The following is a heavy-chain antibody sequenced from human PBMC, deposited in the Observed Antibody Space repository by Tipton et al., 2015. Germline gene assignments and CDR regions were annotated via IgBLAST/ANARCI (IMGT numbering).Heavy chain of an antibody. Sequence: SLRLSCAASGFTFSRYWMSWVRQAPGKGLEWVANIKQDGSEEYYVDSVKGRFTISRDNAKNSLYLQMNSLRPEDTALYYCARVRYDSSGYQNWYFDLWGRGTLVTVSS. CDR1: GFTFSRYW. D-gene: IGHD3-22*01. V-gene: IGHV3-7*03. CDR2: IKQDGSEE. J-gene: IGHJ2*01. CDR3: ARVRYDSSGYQNWYFDL.